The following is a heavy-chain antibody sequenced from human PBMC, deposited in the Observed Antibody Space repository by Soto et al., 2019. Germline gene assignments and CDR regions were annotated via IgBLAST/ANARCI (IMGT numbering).Heavy chain of an antibody. D-gene: IGHD2-8*01. CDR3: AREYCTNGVCSYGKDV. CDR2: MNPSGGST. V-gene: IGHV1-46*01. J-gene: IGHJ6*02. Sequence: QVQLVQSGAEVKKPGASVKVSCKASGYTFTSYYIHWVRQAPGQGLQWMGIMNPSGGSTTYAQKFQGRVTMTRDTSTSTVYMELSSLRYEDTAMYYCAREYCTNGVCSYGKDVWGQGTTVTVSS. CDR1: GYTFTSYY.